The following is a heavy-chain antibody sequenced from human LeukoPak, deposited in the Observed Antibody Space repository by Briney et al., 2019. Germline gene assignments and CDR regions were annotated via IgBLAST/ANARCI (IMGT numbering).Heavy chain of an antibody. D-gene: IGHD1-1*01. J-gene: IGHJ4*03. V-gene: IGHV4-34*01. Sequence: PSETLSLTCAVYGGSFSTYYWSWIRQSPGKGLEWIAEINHRGDTNYNPSVKSRVTVSVDTSKNQFSLKVRSLTAADTAVYYCARGPTISETGYFDFWGQGTLVTVSS. CDR1: GGSFSTYY. CDR3: ARGPTISETGYFDF. CDR2: INHRGDT.